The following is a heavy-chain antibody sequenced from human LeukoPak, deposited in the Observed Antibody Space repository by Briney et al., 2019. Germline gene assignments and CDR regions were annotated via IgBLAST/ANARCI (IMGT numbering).Heavy chain of an antibody. Sequence: QAGGSLRLSCAASGFTFSSYAMSWVRQAPGKGLEWVSAISGSGGSTYYADSVKGRFTISRDNSRNTLSLQMNSLRAEDTAVYYCANVEWPLDYWGQGTLVTVSS. CDR1: GFTFSSYA. CDR2: ISGSGGST. D-gene: IGHD1-26*01. V-gene: IGHV3-23*01. J-gene: IGHJ4*02. CDR3: ANVEWPLDY.